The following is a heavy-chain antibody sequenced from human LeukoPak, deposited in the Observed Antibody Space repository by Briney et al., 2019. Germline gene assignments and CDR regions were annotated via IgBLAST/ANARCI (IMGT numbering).Heavy chain of an antibody. CDR1: GFTFSSYA. V-gene: IGHV4-59*01. D-gene: IGHD6-6*01. CDR3: AREGISSSPHFDY. Sequence: GSLRLSCAASGFTFSSYAMSWIRQPPGKGLEWIGYIYYSGSANYNPSLKSRVTISVDTSKNQFSLKLSSVTAADTAVYYCAREGISSSPHFDYWGQGTLVTVSS. J-gene: IGHJ4*02. CDR2: IYYSGSA.